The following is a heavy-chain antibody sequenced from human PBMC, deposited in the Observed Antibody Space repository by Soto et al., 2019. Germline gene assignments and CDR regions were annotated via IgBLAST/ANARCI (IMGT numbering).Heavy chain of an antibody. CDR1: GFTFSSCA. Sequence: GGSLRLSCAASGFTFSSCAMGWVRQAPGKGLEWVSDISYSGSNKYYADSVKGRFTISRDNSKNTLYLQMNSLRAEDTAVYYCARDPYYDILTGYYGYYYYGMDVWGQGTTVTVSS. V-gene: IGHV3-23*01. J-gene: IGHJ6*02. D-gene: IGHD3-9*01. CDR2: ISYSGSNK. CDR3: ARDPYYDILTGYYGYYYYGMDV.